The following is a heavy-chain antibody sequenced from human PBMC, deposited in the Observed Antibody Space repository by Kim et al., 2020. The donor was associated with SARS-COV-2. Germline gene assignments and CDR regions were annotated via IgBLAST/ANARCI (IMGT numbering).Heavy chain of an antibody. CDR2: ISYDGSNK. Sequence: GGSLRLSCAASGFTFSSYGMHWVRQAPGKGLEWVAVISYDGSNKYYADSVKGRFTISRDNSKNTLYLQMNSLRAEDTAVYYCAKERSGVLWFGELSYWGQGTLVTVSS. CDR3: AKERSGVLWFGELSY. D-gene: IGHD3-10*01. CDR1: GFTFSSYG. J-gene: IGHJ4*02. V-gene: IGHV3-30*18.